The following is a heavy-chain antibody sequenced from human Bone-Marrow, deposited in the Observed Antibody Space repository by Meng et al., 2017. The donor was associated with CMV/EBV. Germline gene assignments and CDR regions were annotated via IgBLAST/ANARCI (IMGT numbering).Heavy chain of an antibody. Sequence: GGFLRFSCQAPESRFTSYWIGWVRQMPGKGLEWMGIFFPGDSDTRYSPSFEGQVTITADKSISTSYQQWSSLKASDAAMDYCARGKRVCSSASCYGNWVDPWGQGTLVTVSS. V-gene: IGHV5-51*01. D-gene: IGHD2-2*01. J-gene: IGHJ5*02. CDR3: ARGKRVCSSASCYGNWVDP. CDR1: ESRFTSYW. CDR2: FFPGDSDT.